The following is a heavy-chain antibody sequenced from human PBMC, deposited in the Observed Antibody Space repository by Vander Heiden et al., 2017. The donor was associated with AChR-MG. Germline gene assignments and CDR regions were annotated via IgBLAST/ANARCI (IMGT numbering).Heavy chain of an antibody. CDR3: ARGGTSWSYPTA. J-gene: IGHJ5*02. V-gene: IGHV3-21*01. CDR1: GFTFSDYS. Sequence: EVQLVESGGGLVKPGGSLRLSCVVSGFTFSDYSMNWVRQAPGKGLEWVSSIYSRSSYIYYADSVKGRFTISRDNAKNTLYLQMNSLRADDTAVYYCARGGTSWSYPTAWGQGTLVTVSS. D-gene: IGHD1-26*01. CDR2: IYSRSSYI.